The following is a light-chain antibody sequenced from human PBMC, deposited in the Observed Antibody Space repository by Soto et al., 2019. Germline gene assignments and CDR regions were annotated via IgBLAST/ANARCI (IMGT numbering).Light chain of an antibody. Sequence: EIVMTQSPATLSVSPGERATLSCRASESVSSNLAWYQHKPGQAPRLLIYGASTRATGIPARFSGSGSGTEVTLTISSLQSEEFAVYYCQQYNNWPPLTFGGGTKVEI. J-gene: IGKJ4*01. CDR3: QQYNNWPPLT. V-gene: IGKV3-15*01. CDR1: ESVSSN. CDR2: GAS.